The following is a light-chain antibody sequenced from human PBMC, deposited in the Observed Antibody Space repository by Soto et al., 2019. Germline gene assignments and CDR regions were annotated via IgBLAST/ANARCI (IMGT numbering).Light chain of an antibody. J-gene: IGKJ5*01. V-gene: IGKV3D-15*01. CDR2: GAS. CDR1: QSVSSN. CDR3: QQRSNWPPIT. Sequence: EIVMTQSPATLSVSPGAGATVSCRASQSVSSNLARYQQEPGQAPRLLIEGASTRATGIPARFSGSGSGTEFTLTISSLQSEDFAVYYCQQRSNWPPITFGQGTRL.